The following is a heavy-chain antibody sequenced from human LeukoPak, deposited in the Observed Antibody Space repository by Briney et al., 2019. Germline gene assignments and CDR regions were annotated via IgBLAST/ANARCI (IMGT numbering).Heavy chain of an antibody. CDR1: GGSISSDGYY. J-gene: IGHJ4*02. D-gene: IGHD2-2*01. CDR3: AGYLVPVVMGYFDF. CDR2: IYYSGST. V-gene: IGHV4-31*03. Sequence: SETLSLTCTVSGGSISSDGYYWSWIRQHPGKGLEWIGYIYYSGSTYYNPSLKSRVTISVDTSKNQFSLKLSSVTAADTAVYYCAGYLVPVVMGYFDFWGQGTLVTVSS.